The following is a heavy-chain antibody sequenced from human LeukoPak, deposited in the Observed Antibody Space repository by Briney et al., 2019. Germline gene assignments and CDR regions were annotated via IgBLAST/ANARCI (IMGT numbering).Heavy chain of an antibody. Sequence: SETLSLTCTVSGGSISSSGYYWGWIRQPPGKGLEWIGSIYDSGRTYYNPSLKSRATISVDTSKNQLSLKLSSVTAADTAVYYCARYSSAYYYDFDYWGQGTLVTVSS. CDR2: IYDSGRT. J-gene: IGHJ4*02. D-gene: IGHD3-22*01. CDR3: ARYSSAYYYDFDY. V-gene: IGHV4-39*01. CDR1: GGSISSSGYY.